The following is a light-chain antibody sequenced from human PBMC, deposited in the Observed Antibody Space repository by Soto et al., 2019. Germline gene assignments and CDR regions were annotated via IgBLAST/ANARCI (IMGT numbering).Light chain of an antibody. J-gene: IGLJ2*01. V-gene: IGLV2-11*01. CDR1: NNDVGFYNY. Sequence: QSALTQPRSVSGSPGQSVNISCTGTNNDVGFYNYVSWYQQQLGKAPKLLIYDVNKRPSGVPPRFSGSKSANTASLTISGLQAADEADYYCNSYAGGLVLFGGGTKLTVL. CDR3: NSYAGGLVL. CDR2: DVN.